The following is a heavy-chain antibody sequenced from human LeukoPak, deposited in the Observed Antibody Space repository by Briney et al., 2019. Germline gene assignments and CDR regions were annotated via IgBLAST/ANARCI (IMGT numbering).Heavy chain of an antibody. Sequence: GGSLRLSCAASGFTFSSYGMHWVRQAPGKGLEWVAVIWYDGSNKYYADSVKGRFTISRDKSTNTLYLQMNSLRAEDTAVYYCTKRLVRHFDYWGQGTLVTVSS. V-gene: IGHV3-33*03. CDR2: IWYDGSNK. D-gene: IGHD6-19*01. CDR1: GFTFSSYG. J-gene: IGHJ4*02. CDR3: TKRLVRHFDY.